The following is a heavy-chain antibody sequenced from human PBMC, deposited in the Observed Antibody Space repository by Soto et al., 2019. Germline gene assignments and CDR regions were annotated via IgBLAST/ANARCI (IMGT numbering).Heavy chain of an antibody. Sequence: EVQLLESGGRFVQPGGSLRLSCAASGFTFRSYGMSWVRQAPGKGLEWISAISDNGGRTDYADSVKGRFTISRDNSKHTLFLQMNTLTAEDTAVYYCAKREFYDKWGQGTLVTVS. CDR2: ISDNGGRT. J-gene: IGHJ4*02. CDR3: AKREFYDK. V-gene: IGHV3-23*01. CDR1: GFTFRSYG.